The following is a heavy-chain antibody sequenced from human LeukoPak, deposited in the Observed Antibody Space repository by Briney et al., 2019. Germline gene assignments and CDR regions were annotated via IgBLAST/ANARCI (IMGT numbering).Heavy chain of an antibody. D-gene: IGHD5-24*01. CDR3: ARLTYGYNSGLDY. CDR1: GFTVSSNY. Sequence: GGSLRHSCAASGFTVSSNYMSWVRQAPGKGLEWVSVIYSGGSTYYADSVKGRFTISRDNSKNTLYLQMNSLRAEDTAVYYCARLTYGYNSGLDYWGQGTLVTVSS. V-gene: IGHV3-66*02. CDR2: IYSGGST. J-gene: IGHJ4*02.